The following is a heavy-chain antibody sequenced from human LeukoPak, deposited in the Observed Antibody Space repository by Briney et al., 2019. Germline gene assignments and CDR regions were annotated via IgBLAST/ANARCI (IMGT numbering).Heavy chain of an antibody. CDR2: IYDGGKT. D-gene: IGHD4-17*01. V-gene: IGHV3-53*01. Sequence: GGSLRLSCAASGFTVSSNYMSWVRQAPGKGLEWVSIIYDGGKTYYADSVKGRLTISIDNSKNTLYLQMNSLRAEDTAVYYCTRLYYGAIDYWGQGTLVTVSS. CDR3: TRLYYGAIDY. CDR1: GFTVSSNY. J-gene: IGHJ4*02.